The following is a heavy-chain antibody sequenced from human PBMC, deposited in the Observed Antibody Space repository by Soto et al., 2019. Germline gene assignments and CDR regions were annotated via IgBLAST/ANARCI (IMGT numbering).Heavy chain of an antibody. Sequence: EVPLVDSGGGLIQPGGSLRLSCAAAGFSVSSSHMNWVRQAPGKGLEWVSIIYSGGATNYAVSVKGRFTISRDKSKNTIYLQMNSLRVEDTAVYYCARVGPYDSGSYMLRYNWFDPWGQGTLVTVSS. CDR2: IYSGGAT. CDR3: ARVGPYDSGSYMLRYNWFDP. D-gene: IGHD3-10*01. V-gene: IGHV3-53*01. J-gene: IGHJ5*02. CDR1: GFSVSSSH.